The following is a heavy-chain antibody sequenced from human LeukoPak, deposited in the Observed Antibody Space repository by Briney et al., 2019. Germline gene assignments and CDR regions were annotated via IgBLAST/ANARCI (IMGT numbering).Heavy chain of an antibody. J-gene: IGHJ4*02. D-gene: IGHD3-10*02. Sequence: PSETLSLTCTVSGDSISSSSYYWGWIRQPPGKGLEWIGSIYYSGSTYYNPSLKSRVTISVDTSKNQFSLKLSSVTAADTAVYYCASQYFLILSLYYFDYWGQGTLVTVSS. CDR1: GDSISSSSYY. CDR2: IYYSGST. V-gene: IGHV4-39*01. CDR3: ASQYFLILSLYYFDY.